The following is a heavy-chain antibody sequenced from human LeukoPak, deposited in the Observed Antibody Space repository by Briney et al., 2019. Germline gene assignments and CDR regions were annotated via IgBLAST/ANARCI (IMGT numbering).Heavy chain of an antibody. CDR3: ARGAYCGGDCSSSDAFDI. V-gene: IGHV1-18*01. CDR1: GYTFINYG. D-gene: IGHD2-21*02. Sequence: ASVKVSCKASGYTFINYGVSWVRQAPGQGLEWMGWISAYNGNTNYAQNLQGRVTMTTDTSTSTGCLELRSLRSDDTAVYYCARGAYCGGDCSSSDAFDIWGQGTMVTVSS. J-gene: IGHJ3*02. CDR2: ISAYNGNT.